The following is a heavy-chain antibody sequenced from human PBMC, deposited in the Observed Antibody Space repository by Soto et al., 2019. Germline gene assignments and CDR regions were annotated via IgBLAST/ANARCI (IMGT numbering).Heavy chain of an antibody. D-gene: IGHD3-10*01. V-gene: IGHV1-69*13. Sequence: ASVKVSCKASGGTFSSYAISWVRQAPGQGLEWMGGIIPIFGTANYAQKFQGRVTITADESTSTAYMELSSLRSEDTAVYYCARDQRNYYGSGRNYYYGMDVWGQGTTVTVSS. CDR3: ARDQRNYYGSGRNYYYGMDV. CDR1: GGTFSSYA. CDR2: IIPIFGTA. J-gene: IGHJ6*02.